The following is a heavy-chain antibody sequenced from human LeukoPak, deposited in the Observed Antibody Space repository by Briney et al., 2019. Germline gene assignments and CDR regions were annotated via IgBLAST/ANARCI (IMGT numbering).Heavy chain of an antibody. CDR1: GGSFSGYY. Sequence: SETLSLNCAVYGGSFSGYYWSWIRQPPGKGLEWIGEINHSGSTNYNPSLKSRVTISVDTSKNQFSLKLSSVTAADTAVYYCAKSYGSGSYYNSRTFDYWGQGTLVTVSS. V-gene: IGHV4-34*01. CDR2: INHSGST. CDR3: AKSYGSGSYYNSRTFDY. J-gene: IGHJ4*02. D-gene: IGHD3-10*01.